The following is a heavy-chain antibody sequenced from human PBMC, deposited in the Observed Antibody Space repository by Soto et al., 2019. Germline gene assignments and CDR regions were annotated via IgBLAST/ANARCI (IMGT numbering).Heavy chain of an antibody. CDR1: GYTFTSYG. CDR3: ARDDPDYDIFTGYLAVTGGYYYSGMDV. J-gene: IGHJ6*02. D-gene: IGHD3-9*01. Sequence: QVQLVQSGAEVKKPGASVKVSCKASGYTFTSYGISWVRQAPGQGLEWMGWISAYNGNTNYAQMLQGRDTMTTDTSPRAAYMVLRSRSSDDTSVDYCARDDPDYDIFTGYLAVTGGYYYSGMDVWGQGTTVTVSS. CDR2: ISAYNGNT. V-gene: IGHV1-18*01.